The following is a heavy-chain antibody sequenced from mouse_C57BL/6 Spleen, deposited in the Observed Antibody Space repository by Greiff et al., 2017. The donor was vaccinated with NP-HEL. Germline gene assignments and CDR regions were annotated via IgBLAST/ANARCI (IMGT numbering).Heavy chain of an antibody. CDR3: AIVAYYAMDY. V-gene: IGHV1-76*01. J-gene: IGHJ4*01. D-gene: IGHD1-1*01. Sequence: VKLVESGAELVRPGASVKLSCKASGYTFTDYYINWVKQRPGQGLEWIARIYPGSGNTYYNEKFKGKATLTAEKSSSTAYMQLSSLTSEDSAVYFCAIVAYYAMDYWGQGTSVTVSS. CDR2: IYPGSGNT. CDR1: GYTFTDYY.